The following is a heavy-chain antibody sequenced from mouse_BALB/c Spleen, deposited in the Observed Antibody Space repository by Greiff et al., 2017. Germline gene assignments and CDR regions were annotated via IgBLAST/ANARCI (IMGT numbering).Heavy chain of an antibody. CDR1: GYTFTSYW. Sequence: VQLQQPGAELVKPGAPVKLSCKASGYTFTSYWMNWVKQRPGRGLEWIGRIDPSDSETHYNQKFKDKATLTVDKSSSTAYIQLSSLTSEDSAVYYCARWGYGSSSDYWGQGTTLTVSS. D-gene: IGHD1-1*01. J-gene: IGHJ2*01. V-gene: IGHV1-69*02. CDR2: IDPSDSET. CDR3: ARWGYGSSSDY.